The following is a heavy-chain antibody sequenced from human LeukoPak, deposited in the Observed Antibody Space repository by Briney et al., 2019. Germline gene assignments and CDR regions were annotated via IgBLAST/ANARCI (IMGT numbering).Heavy chain of an antibody. D-gene: IGHD4-23*01. J-gene: IGHJ4*02. CDR2: IYYSGST. CDR3: ARVGDYGGFDY. V-gene: IGHV4-59*08. Sequence: PSETLSLTCTVSGGPFSSYYWSWIRQPPGKGLEWIGYIYYSGSTYYNPSLKSRVTISVDTSKNQFSLKLSSVTAADTAVYYCARVGDYGGFDYWGQGTLVTVSS. CDR1: GGPFSSYY.